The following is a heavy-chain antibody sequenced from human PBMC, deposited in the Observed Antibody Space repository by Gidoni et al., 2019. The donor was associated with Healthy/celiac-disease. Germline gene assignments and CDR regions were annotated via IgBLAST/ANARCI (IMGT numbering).Heavy chain of an antibody. D-gene: IGHD6-13*01. Sequence: HACAVAGFTFSSSGIHWVRQARGRGLEWVAVISCDGSNNYYADSVKGRFTISRDNSKNTLSLLMNRRRAEDTAVYYCAKGEGSYYFDYWGQGTLVTVSS. CDR2: ISCDGSNN. V-gene: IGHV3-30*18. J-gene: IGHJ4*02. CDR1: GFTFSSSG. CDR3: AKGEGSYYFDY.